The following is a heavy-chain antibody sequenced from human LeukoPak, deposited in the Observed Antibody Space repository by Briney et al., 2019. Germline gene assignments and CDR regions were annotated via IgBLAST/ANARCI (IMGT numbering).Heavy chain of an antibody. CDR1: GLSVGRNY. J-gene: IGHJ3*02. CDR2: IYNDGST. D-gene: IGHD2-8*02. Sequence: GGSLRLPCAASGLSVGRNYMTWVRQAPGKGPEWVSLIYNDGSTYYADSVKGRFTISRDISKNTVYLHMDSLRAEDTALYYCANLVPGWAFDIWGQGTMVTVSS. CDR3: ANLVPGWAFDI. V-gene: IGHV3-53*01.